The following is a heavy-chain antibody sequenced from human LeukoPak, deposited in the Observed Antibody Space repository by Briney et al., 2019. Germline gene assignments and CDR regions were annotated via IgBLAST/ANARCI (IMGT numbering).Heavy chain of an antibody. CDR3: TIGYSYGIDAFDI. D-gene: IGHD5-18*01. Sequence: PGGSLRLSCAASGFTFSDYYMSRIRQAPGKGLEWVSYISSSGSTIYYADSVKGRFTISRDNAKNSLYLQMNSLRAEDTAVYYCTIGYSYGIDAFDIWGQGTMVTVSS. V-gene: IGHV3-11*01. CDR2: ISSSGSTI. J-gene: IGHJ3*02. CDR1: GFTFSDYY.